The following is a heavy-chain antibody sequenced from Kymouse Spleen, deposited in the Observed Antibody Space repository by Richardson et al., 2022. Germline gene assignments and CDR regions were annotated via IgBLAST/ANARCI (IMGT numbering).Heavy chain of an antibody. D-gene: IGHD3-10*01. J-gene: IGHJ3*02. Sequence: QVQLVESGGGVVQPGRSLRLSCAASGFTFSSYGMHWVRQAPGKGLEWVAVIWYDGSNKYYADSVKGRFTISRDNSKNTLYLQMNSLRAEDTAVYYCARGKWFGDRDAFDIWGQGTMVTVSS. CDR2: IWYDGSNK. V-gene: IGHV3-33*01. CDR1: GFTFSSYG. CDR3: ARGKWFGDRDAFDI.